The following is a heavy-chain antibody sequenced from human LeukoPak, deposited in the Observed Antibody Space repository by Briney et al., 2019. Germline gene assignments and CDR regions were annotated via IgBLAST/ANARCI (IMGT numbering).Heavy chain of an antibody. D-gene: IGHD1-7*01. V-gene: IGHV3-7*01. Sequence: GGSLRLSCAASGFTFSSYWMSWVRQAPGKGLEWVANIKQDGSEKYYVDSVKGRFTISRDNAKNSLYLQMNSLRAEDTAVYYCARKGSNYDYYYYYMDVWGKGTTVTVSS. CDR2: IKQDGSEK. CDR3: ARKGSNYDYYYYYMDV. J-gene: IGHJ6*03. CDR1: GFTFSSYW.